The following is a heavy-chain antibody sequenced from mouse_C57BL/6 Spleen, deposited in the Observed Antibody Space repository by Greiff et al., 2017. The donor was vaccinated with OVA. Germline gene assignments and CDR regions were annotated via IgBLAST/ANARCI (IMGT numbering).Heavy chain of an antibody. CDR2: IYPGDGDT. CDR3: AVLWSFAY. Sequence: VQRVESGPELVKPGASVKISCKASGYAFSSSWMNWVKQRPGKGLEWIGRIYPGDGDTNYNGKFKGKATLTADKSSSTAYMQLSSLTSEDSAVYFCAVLWSFAYWGQGTLVTVSA. J-gene: IGHJ3*01. D-gene: IGHD1-1*02. CDR1: GYAFSSSW. V-gene: IGHV1-82*01.